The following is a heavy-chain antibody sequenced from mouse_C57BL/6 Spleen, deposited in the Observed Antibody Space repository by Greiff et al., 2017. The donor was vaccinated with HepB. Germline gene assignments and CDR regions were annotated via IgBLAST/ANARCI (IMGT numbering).Heavy chain of an antibody. CDR1: GFTFSDYY. J-gene: IGHJ4*01. D-gene: IGHD4-1*01. CDR2: INYDGSST. V-gene: IGHV5-16*01. CDR3: ARTLGRYAMDY. Sequence: EVHLVESEGGLVQPGSSMKLSCTASGFTFSDYYMAWVRQVPEKGLEWVANINYDGSSTYYLDSLKSRFIISRDNAKNILYLQMSSLKSEDTATYYCARTLGRYAMDYWGQGTSVTVSS.